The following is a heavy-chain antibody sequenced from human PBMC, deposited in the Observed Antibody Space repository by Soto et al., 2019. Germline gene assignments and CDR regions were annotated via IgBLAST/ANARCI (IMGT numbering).Heavy chain of an antibody. CDR1: GFTFSDYY. Sequence: GGSLRLSCAASGFTFSDYYMSWIRQAPGKGLEWVSYISSSGSTIYYADSVKGRFTISRDNAKNSLYLQMNSLRAEDTAVYYCARVPYSGYDLDYYYYMDVWGKGTTVTVSS. D-gene: IGHD5-12*01. CDR3: ARVPYSGYDLDYYYYMDV. J-gene: IGHJ6*03. V-gene: IGHV3-11*01. CDR2: ISSSGSTI.